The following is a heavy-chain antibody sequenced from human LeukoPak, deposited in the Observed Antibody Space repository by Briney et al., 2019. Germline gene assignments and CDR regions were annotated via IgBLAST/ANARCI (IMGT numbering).Heavy chain of an antibody. CDR3: ARIRGGNEGSGSFFDY. CDR2: ISSSGSSI. Sequence: PGGSLRLSCAASGFTFSSYEMNWLRQPSGKGLEWFSYISSSGSSIYYADSVKGRFTISRDNAKNSLYLQMNSLRAEDTAVYYCARIRGGNEGSGSFFDYWGQGTLVTVSS. J-gene: IGHJ4*02. CDR1: GFTFSSYE. V-gene: IGHV3-48*03. D-gene: IGHD3-10*01.